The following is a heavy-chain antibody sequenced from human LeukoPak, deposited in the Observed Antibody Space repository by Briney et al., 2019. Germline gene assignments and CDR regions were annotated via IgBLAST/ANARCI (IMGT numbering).Heavy chain of an antibody. CDR3: ARVRGDYVHYYYYGVDV. V-gene: IGHV1-18*01. J-gene: IGHJ6*02. CDR2: ISAYNGNT. CDR1: GYTFTSYG. Sequence: GASVKVSCKASGYTFTSYGISWVRQAPGQGLEWMGWISAYNGNTNYAQKLQGRVTMTTDTSTSTAYMELRSLRSDDTAVYYCARVRGDYVHYYYYGVDVWGQGTTVTVSS. D-gene: IGHD4-17*01.